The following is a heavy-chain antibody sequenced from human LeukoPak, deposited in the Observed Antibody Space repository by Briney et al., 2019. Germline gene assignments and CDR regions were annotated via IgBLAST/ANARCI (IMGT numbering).Heavy chain of an antibody. CDR2: IKQDGSEK. D-gene: IGHD3-22*01. CDR1: GFTFSSYW. Sequence: PGGSLRLSCAASGFTFSSYWMSWVRQAPGKGLEWVANIKQDGSEKYYVDSVKGRFTISRDNAKNSLYLQMNSLRAEDTAVYYCARDIRGVGYYDSSGYPPGFDYWGQGTLVTVSS. CDR3: ARDIRGVGYYDSSGYPPGFDY. V-gene: IGHV3-7*03. J-gene: IGHJ4*02.